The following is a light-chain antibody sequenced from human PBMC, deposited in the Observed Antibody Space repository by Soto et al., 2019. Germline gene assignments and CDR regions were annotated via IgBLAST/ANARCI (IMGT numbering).Light chain of an antibody. V-gene: IGKV1-6*01. CDR3: LQDYDYPYT. J-gene: IGKJ2*01. CDR1: QGIRDD. Sequence: AIQMTQSPSLLSASVGDRVTITCRASQGIRDDLGWYQQKPGKAPKLLIYAASNLQSGVQSRFSGSGSGTDFTLIIGSLQPEDFATYYCLQDYDYPYTFGQGTKLEIK. CDR2: AAS.